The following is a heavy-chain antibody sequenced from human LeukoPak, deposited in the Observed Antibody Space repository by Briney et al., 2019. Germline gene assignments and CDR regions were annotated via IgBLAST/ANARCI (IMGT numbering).Heavy chain of an antibody. D-gene: IGHD5-12*01. V-gene: IGHV3-23*01. J-gene: IGHJ6*03. CDR2: FSGSGGST. CDR1: GFTFYSYA. Sequence: PGGSLRLSCAASGFTFYSYAMNWVRQAPGKGLEWVSTFSGSGGSTYYADSVKGRFTVSRDNSKNTLYLQMKSLRAEDTAVYYCAKGGGYEAQYYYYYLDVWGKGTTVTISS. CDR3: AKGGGYEAQYYYYYLDV.